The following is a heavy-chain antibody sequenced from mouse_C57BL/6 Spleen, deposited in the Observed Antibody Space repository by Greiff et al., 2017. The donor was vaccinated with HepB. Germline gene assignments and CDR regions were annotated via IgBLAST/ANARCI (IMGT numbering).Heavy chain of an antibody. D-gene: IGHD1-1*01. CDR3: YRIDYYGSSYDWYFGV. CDR1: GYTFTSYW. CDR2: IYPSDSET. J-gene: IGHJ1*01. Sequence: VQLQQPGAVLVRPGSSVKLSCKASGYTFTSYWMDWVKQRHGQGLEWIGNIYPSDSETHYNQKFKDKATLTVDKSSSTAYMQLSSLTSEDSAVYFCYRIDYYGSSYDWYFGVWGAVATVTDSS. V-gene: IGHV1-61*01.